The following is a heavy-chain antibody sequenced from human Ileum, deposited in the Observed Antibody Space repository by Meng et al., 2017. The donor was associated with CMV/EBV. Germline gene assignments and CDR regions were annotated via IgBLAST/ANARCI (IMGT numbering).Heavy chain of an antibody. D-gene: IGHD1-26*01. Sequence: VPPADTPSPPCPAAGHPLSSGGPSWAWFRQPPGKRWELIGSMYFSGIADYNPSLKSRVTISLHATQKQFSLRLTSVTAADSAVYFCARDLTNKWFYYWGQGTLVTVSS. CDR1: GHPLSSGGPS. J-gene: IGHJ4*02. CDR3: ARDLTNKWFYY. V-gene: IGHV4-39*07. CDR2: MYFSGIA.